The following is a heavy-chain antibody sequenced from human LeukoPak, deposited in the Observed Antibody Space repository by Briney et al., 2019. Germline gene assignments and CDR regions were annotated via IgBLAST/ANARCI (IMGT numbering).Heavy chain of an antibody. D-gene: IGHD6-19*01. CDR3: ARAAAVAGNSGLDY. CDR2: INPNSGGA. J-gene: IGHJ4*02. V-gene: IGHV1-2*02. Sequence: ASVKVSCKASGYTFTGYYMHWVRQAPGQGLEWMGWINPNSGGANYAQKFQGRVTMTRDTSISTAYMELSRLRSDDTAVYYCARAAAVAGNSGLDYWGQGTLVTVSS. CDR1: GYTFTGYY.